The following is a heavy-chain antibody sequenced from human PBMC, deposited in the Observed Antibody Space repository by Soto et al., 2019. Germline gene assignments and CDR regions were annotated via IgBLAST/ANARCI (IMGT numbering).Heavy chain of an antibody. Sequence: PGGSLRLSCAASGFTFRRYSMTWVRQGPGKGLEWVSDISTSGDFIYYADSVKGRFTISRDNAKNSLYLQMNSLRDEDTAVYFCARVPNDSSGYSIDYWGKGTMVTVSS. J-gene: IGHJ4*02. D-gene: IGHD3-22*01. V-gene: IGHV3-48*02. CDR1: GFTFRRYS. CDR2: ISTSGDFI. CDR3: ARVPNDSSGYSIDY.